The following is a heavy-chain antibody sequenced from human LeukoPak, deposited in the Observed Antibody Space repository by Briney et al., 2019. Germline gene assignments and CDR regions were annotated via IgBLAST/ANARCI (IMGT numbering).Heavy chain of an antibody. CDR3: AKVGRSGWPDFDY. V-gene: IGHV3-30*18. CDR2: ISYDGSNK. Sequence: TGGSLRLSCAASGCTFSSYGRHWIRQAPGKGLEWVAGISYDGSNKYYADSVKGRFTISRDNSKNTLYMQMNSLRAEDTAVYYCAKVGRSGWPDFDYWGQGTLVTVSS. CDR1: GCTFSSYG. D-gene: IGHD6-19*01. J-gene: IGHJ4*02.